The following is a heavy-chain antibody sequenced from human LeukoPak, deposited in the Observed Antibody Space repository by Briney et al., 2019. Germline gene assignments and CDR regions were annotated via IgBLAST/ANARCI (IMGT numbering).Heavy chain of an antibody. CDR1: EFTFSDYY. CDR2: ISSSGSTI. CDR3: ARDRYYGSGSYYSRFLFDY. V-gene: IGHV3-11*01. Sequence: GGSLRLSCAASEFTFSDYYMSWIRQAPGKGLEWVSYISSSGSTIYYADSVKGRFTISRDNAKNSLYLQMNSLRAEDTAVYYCARDRYYGSGSYYSRFLFDYWGQGTLVTVSS. D-gene: IGHD3-10*01. J-gene: IGHJ4*02.